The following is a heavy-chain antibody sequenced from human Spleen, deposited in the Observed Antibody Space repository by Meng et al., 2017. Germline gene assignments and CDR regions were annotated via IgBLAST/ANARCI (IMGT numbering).Heavy chain of an antibody. J-gene: IGHJ4*02. CDR1: GFTFSSYA. V-gene: IGHV3-23*04. D-gene: IGHD2-15*01. Sequence: EQLVESGGGVVQPGRSLRLSCAASGFTFSSYAMSWVRQAPGKGLEWVSAISGSGDNTDYADSVKGRFTISRDNSKNTLYLQMNTLRAEDTAVYYCAKIPYASAIDYWGQGTLVTVSS. CDR2: ISGSGDNT. CDR3: AKIPYASAIDY.